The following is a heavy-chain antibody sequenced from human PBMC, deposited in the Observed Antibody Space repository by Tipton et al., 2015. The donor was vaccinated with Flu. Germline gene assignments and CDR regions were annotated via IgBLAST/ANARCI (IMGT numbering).Heavy chain of an antibody. V-gene: IGHV4-31*03. J-gene: IGHJ6*02. D-gene: IGHD3-10*01. CDR2: IYYSGST. Sequence: TLSLTCTVSGDSISTGGAYWTWVRQHPGKGLEWIASIYYSGSTYYNPSLWSRVTISVDTSKNQISLKVNSVTAADTAVYYCARDQGFGGGLAYDYYVLDVWGQGTTATVSS. CDR3: ARDQGFGGGLAYDYYVLDV. CDR1: GDSISTGGAY.